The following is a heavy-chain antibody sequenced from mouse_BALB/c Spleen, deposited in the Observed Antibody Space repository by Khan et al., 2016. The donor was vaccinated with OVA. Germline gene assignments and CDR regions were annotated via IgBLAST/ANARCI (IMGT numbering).Heavy chain of an antibody. CDR3: NGVNDDDFGN. D-gene: IGHD2-12*01. CDR2: IDPENGDT. Sequence: VQLKQSGAELVRSGASVQLSCTASGFNIKDYYMHWVKQRPEQGLAWIGWIDPENGDTEYAPKFLGKATMTADTSAKTAYRELSSLTSEDTAGYYCNGVNDDDFGNWGQGTTLTVSS. V-gene: IGHV14-4*02. J-gene: IGHJ2*01. CDR1: GFNIKDYY.